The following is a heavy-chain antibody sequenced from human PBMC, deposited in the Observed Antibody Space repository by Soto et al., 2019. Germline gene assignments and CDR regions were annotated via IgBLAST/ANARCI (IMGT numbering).Heavy chain of an antibody. CDR1: GYTFANFG. D-gene: IGHD5-18*01. CDR3: ARDGGYSYGYSLDH. J-gene: IGHJ5*02. Sequence: ASVKVSCKASGYTFANFGVTWVRQAPGHGPEWVGWISSYNGNTKYAQKLQGRVSMTTDTPTSTAYMELTGLRSDDTAVYYCARDGGYSYGYSLDHWGQGTLVTVSS. CDR2: ISSYNGNT. V-gene: IGHV1-18*01.